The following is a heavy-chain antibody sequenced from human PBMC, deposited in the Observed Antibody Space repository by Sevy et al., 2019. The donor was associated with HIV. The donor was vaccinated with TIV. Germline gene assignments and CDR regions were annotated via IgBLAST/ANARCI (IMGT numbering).Heavy chain of an antibody. CDR2: INSDGSST. V-gene: IGHV3-74*01. Sequence: GGSLRLSCVASGFTFSTYWMNWVRQAPGKGLVWVSRINSDGSSTSYADSVKGRFSISRDNAKNTLYLQMNSLRAEDTAVYYCATGAYYYDISGLYGMGVWGQGTTVTCSS. CDR1: GFTFSTYW. J-gene: IGHJ6*02. CDR3: ATGAYYYDISGLYGMGV. D-gene: IGHD3-22*01.